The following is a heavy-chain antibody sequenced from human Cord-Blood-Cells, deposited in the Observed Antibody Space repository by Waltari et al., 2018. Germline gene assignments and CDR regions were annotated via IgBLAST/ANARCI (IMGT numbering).Heavy chain of an antibody. J-gene: IGHJ4*02. CDR3: ARAKGYYYDSSGYFDY. D-gene: IGHD3-22*01. Sequence: QVQLVQSGAEVKKPGASVKVSCKPSGYTFTSYGMSWVRPAPGQGLEWMGWISAYNGNTNYAQKLQGRVTMTTDTSTSTAYMELRSLRSDDTAVYYCARAKGYYYDSSGYFDYWGQGTLVTVSS. CDR2: ISAYNGNT. CDR1: GYTFTSYG. V-gene: IGHV1-18*01.